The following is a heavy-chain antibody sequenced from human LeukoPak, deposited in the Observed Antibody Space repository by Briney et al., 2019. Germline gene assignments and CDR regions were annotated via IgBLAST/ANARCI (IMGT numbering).Heavy chain of an antibody. CDR3: ARTTEAHSWRTRYYDYYMVV. D-gene: IGHD6-13*01. CDR2: IYYSGST. Sequence: PSETLSLTCTVSGGSISSSSYYWGWIRQPPGKGLEWIGSIYYSGSTYYNPSLKSRVTISVDTSKNQFSLKLSSVTAADTAVYYCARTTEAHSWRTRYYDYYMVVWGKGTTVTVSS. J-gene: IGHJ6*03. CDR1: GGSISSSSYY. V-gene: IGHV4-39*07.